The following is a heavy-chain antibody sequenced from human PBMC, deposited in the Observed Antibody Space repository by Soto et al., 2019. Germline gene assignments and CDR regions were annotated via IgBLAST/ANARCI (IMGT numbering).Heavy chain of an antibody. CDR1: GYTLTELS. CDR3: SRDCPGSSTTCYGNEWFDS. D-gene: IGHD2-2*01. J-gene: IGHJ5*01. CDR2: FDPEDGET. Sequence: ASVKVSCKVSGYTLTELSMHWVRQAPGKGLEWMGGFDPEDGETIYAQKFQGRVTMTEDTSTGTAYMELRSLRSDDTAVYYCSRDCPGSSTTCYGNEWFDSWGQGTLVTVSS. V-gene: IGHV1-24*01.